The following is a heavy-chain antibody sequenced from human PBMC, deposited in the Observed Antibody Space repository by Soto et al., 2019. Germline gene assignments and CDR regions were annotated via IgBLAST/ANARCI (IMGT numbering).Heavy chain of an antibody. CDR1: GGSISSSSYY. D-gene: IGHD7-27*01. CDR3: ATHELGNRFAPSQLGY. Sequence: AETLSLTCTVSGGSISSSSYYWGWIRQPPGKGLEWIGSIYYSGSTYYNPSLKSRVTISVDTSKNQFSLKLSSVTAADTAVYYCATHELGNRFAPSQLGYWGQGTLVTVSS. CDR2: IYYSGST. J-gene: IGHJ4*02. V-gene: IGHV4-39*01.